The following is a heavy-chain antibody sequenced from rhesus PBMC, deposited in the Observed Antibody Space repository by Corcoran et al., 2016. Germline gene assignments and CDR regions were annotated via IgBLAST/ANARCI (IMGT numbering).Heavy chain of an antibody. CDR1: GFTFSSYA. J-gene: IGHJ6*01. CDR3: AKGYSGYSYDGLDS. V-gene: IGHV3-103*01. CDR2: ISSGGST. Sequence: EVQLVESGGGLAKPGGSLRLSCAASGFTFSSYAMHWVRQAPGKGREWVSAISSGGSTYYADSVKGRFTISRGISKNTLSLQMNSLRAEDTAVYYCAKGYSGYSYDGLDSWGQGVVVTVSS. D-gene: IGHD5-42*01.